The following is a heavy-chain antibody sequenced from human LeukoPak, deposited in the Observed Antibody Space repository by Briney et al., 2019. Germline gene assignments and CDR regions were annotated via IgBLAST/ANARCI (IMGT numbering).Heavy chain of an antibody. CDR3: ARDRAGRPQEAFDI. Sequence: PGGSLRLSCAASGLTFSSSWMSWVRQAPGKGLEWVANIKQDGSEKHYVDSVTGRFTISRDNTKNSLYLQMNSLRADDTAVYYCARDRAGRPQEAFDIWGQGTMVTVSS. D-gene: IGHD6-6*01. V-gene: IGHV3-7*01. J-gene: IGHJ3*02. CDR1: GLTFSSSW. CDR2: IKQDGSEK.